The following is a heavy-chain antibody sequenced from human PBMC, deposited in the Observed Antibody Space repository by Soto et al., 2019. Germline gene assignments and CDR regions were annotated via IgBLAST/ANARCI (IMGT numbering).Heavy chain of an antibody. CDR3: AKDQAWLTPPEY. D-gene: IGHD6-19*01. CDR1: GLTFRTYV. CDR2: ITGSGGRT. Sequence: EVQLLESGGGLVQPGGSLRLSCAASGLTFRTYVMSWVRQAPGKGLEWVSGITGSGGRTYYADSVKGRFTISRDNSKNTLYLQMNSLRAEDTAIYYCAKDQAWLTPPEYWGQGTLVTVSS. J-gene: IGHJ4*02. V-gene: IGHV3-23*01.